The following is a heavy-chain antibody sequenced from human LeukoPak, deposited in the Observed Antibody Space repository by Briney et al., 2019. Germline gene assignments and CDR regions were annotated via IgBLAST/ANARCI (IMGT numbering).Heavy chain of an antibody. CDR2: IYYSGST. D-gene: IGHD3-10*01. CDR3: ARHTAMVRGVILRARNFDY. CDR1: GGSISSSSYY. Sequence: SETLSLTCTVSGGSISSSSYYWGWIRQPPGKGLEWIGSIYYSGSTYYNPSLKSRVTISVDASKNQSSLKLSSVTAADTAVYYCARHTAMVRGVILRARNFDYWGQGTLVTVSS. V-gene: IGHV4-39*01. J-gene: IGHJ4*02.